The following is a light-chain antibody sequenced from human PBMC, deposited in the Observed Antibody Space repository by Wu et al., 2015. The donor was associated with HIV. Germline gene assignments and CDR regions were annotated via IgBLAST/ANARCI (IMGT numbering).Light chain of an antibody. Sequence: IVMTQSPATLSVSPGERATLSCRASQSVSSNLAWYQQKPGQAPRLLIYGASTRATGIPARFSGSGSGTDFTLTIDNLQSEDFAIYYCQQYDNWPPFTFGQGTRLDIK. V-gene: IGKV3-15*01. J-gene: IGKJ5*01. CDR2: GAS. CDR1: QSVSSN. CDR3: QQYDNWPPFT.